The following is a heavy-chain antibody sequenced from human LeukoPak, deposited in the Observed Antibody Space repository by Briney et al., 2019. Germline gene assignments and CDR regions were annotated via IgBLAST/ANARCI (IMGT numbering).Heavy chain of an antibody. CDR3: AKDGVPAAIQYYYMDV. V-gene: IGHV3-30*02. CDR2: IRYDGSNK. Sequence: GGSLRLSCAASGFTFSNYAMSWVRQAPGKGLEWVAFIRYDGSNKYYADSVKGRFTISRDNSKNTLYLQINSLRAEDTAVYYCAKDGVPAAIQYYYMDVWGKGTTVTVSS. J-gene: IGHJ6*03. D-gene: IGHD2-2*02. CDR1: GFTFSNYA.